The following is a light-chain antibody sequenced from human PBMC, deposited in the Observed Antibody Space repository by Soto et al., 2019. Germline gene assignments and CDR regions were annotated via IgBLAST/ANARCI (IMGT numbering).Light chain of an antibody. V-gene: IGLV2-14*01. CDR2: EVT. CDR3: SSYSSSSGLDVI. CDR1: NRDVGGYNY. J-gene: IGLJ2*01. Sequence: QSALAQPASVSGSPGQSFTISCAGTNRDVGGYNYVSWYQQYPGKAPKLIIYEVTYRPSGVSNRFSGSKSGNTASLTISGLQAEDEADYYCSSYSSSSGLDVIFGGGTKVTVL.